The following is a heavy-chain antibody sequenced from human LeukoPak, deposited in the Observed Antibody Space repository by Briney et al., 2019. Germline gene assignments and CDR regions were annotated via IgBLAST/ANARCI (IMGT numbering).Heavy chain of an antibody. CDR3: ARDREKSGTTYYDFWSGYYRAGDDAFDI. Sequence: PGGSLRLSCAASGFTFSSYWMHWARQAPGKGLVWVPRINSDGSSTSYADSVKGRFTISRDNAKNTLYLQMNSLRAEDTAVYYCARDREKSGTTYYDFWSGYYRAGDDAFDIWGQGTMVTVSS. V-gene: IGHV3-74*01. D-gene: IGHD3-3*01. CDR2: INSDGSST. CDR1: GFTFSSYW. J-gene: IGHJ3*02.